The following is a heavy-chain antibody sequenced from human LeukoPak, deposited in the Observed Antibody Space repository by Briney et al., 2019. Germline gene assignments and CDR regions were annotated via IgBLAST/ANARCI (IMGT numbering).Heavy chain of an antibody. CDR2: IYTSGST. D-gene: IGHD4-17*01. Sequence: SETLSLTCTVSGGSISSGNYYWSRIRKPAGKGLEWIGRIYTSGSTNYNPSLKSRATISVDTSKNQFSLKLSSVTAADTAVYYCARDQGDYGDYLTPNSTTDYWGQGTLVTVSS. V-gene: IGHV4-61*02. CDR3: ARDQGDYGDYLTPNSTTDY. J-gene: IGHJ4*02. CDR1: GGSISSGNYY.